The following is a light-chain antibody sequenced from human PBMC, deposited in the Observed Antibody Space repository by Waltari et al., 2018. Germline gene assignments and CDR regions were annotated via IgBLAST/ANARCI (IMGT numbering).Light chain of an antibody. Sequence: SYELTQPPSVSVSPGQTASITCSGDKLGDKYVCWYQQKPGQSPVLVMYQDKKRRSGIPERFSGSNSGNTATLTISGTQAADEADYYCQAWDNSFVLFGGGTKLTVL. V-gene: IGLV3-1*01. J-gene: IGLJ2*01. CDR3: QAWDNSFVL. CDR1: KLGDKY. CDR2: QDK.